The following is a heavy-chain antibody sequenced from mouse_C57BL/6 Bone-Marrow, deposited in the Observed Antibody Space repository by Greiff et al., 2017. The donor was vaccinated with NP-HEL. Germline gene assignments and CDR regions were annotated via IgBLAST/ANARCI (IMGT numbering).Heavy chain of an antibody. V-gene: IGHV6-3*01. D-gene: IGHD2-5*01. J-gene: IGHJ4*01. CDR3: TNPYYSNYYDMDY. Sequence: EVQLQESGGGLVQPGGSMKLSCVASGFTFSNYWMNWVRQSPEKGLEWVAQIRLKSDNYATHYAESVKGRFTISRDDSKSSVYLQMNNLMAEDTGIDYCTNPYYSNYYDMDYWGQGTSVTVSS. CDR2: IRLKSDNYAT. CDR1: GFTFSNYW.